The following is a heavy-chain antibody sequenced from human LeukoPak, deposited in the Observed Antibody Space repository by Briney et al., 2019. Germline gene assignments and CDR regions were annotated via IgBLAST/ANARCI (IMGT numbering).Heavy chain of an antibody. J-gene: IGHJ4*02. CDR3: AKNNWKHGRYFDY. Sequence: GGSLRLSCAATGFSVSDNYMTWVRQAPGKGLEWVSAISGSGGSTYYADSVKGRFTISRDNSKNTLYLQMNSLRAEDTAVYYCAKNNWKHGRYFDYWGQGTLVTVSS. CDR1: GFSVSDNY. CDR2: ISGSGGST. V-gene: IGHV3-23*01. D-gene: IGHD1-20*01.